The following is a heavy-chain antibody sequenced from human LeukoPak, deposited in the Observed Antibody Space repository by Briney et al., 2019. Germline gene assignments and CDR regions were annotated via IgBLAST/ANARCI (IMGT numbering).Heavy chain of an antibody. CDR3: AKVTHSSIAAPYGMDV. D-gene: IGHD6-6*01. Sequence: GGSLRLSCAASGFAFSSYAMNWVRQAPGKGREWVSGISGSGGSTYYADSVKGRFTISRDNSKNTLYLQMNSLRAEDTAVYYCAKVTHSSIAAPYGMDVWGQGTTVTVSS. CDR1: GFAFSSYA. V-gene: IGHV3-23*01. CDR2: ISGSGGST. J-gene: IGHJ6*02.